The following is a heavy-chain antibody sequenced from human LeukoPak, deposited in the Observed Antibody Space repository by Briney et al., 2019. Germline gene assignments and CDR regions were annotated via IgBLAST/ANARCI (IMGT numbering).Heavy chain of an antibody. CDR1: GFTFGDYS. CDR2: IRSKAYGGTT. D-gene: IGHD3-22*01. Sequence: PGRSLRLSCTASGFTFGDYSMSWFRQAPGKGLEWVGFIRSKAYGGTTEYAASVKGRFTISRDDSKSIAYLQMNSLKTEDTAVYYCTRPGGYDRSGPLGTDWGQGTLVTVSS. CDR3: TRPGGYDRSGPLGTD. J-gene: IGHJ4*02. V-gene: IGHV3-49*03.